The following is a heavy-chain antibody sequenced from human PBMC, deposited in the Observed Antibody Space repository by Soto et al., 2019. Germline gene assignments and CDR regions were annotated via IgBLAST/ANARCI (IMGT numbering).Heavy chain of an antibody. CDR2: ISWNSGSI. CDR1: GFTFDDYA. J-gene: IGHJ4*02. CDR3: AKTDSSSWHTLFDY. V-gene: IGHV3-9*01. Sequence: VQLVESGGGLVQPGRSLRLSCAASGFTFDDYAMHWVRQAPGKGLEWVSGISWNSGSIGYADSVKGRFTISRDNAKNSLYLQMNSLRAEDTALYYCAKTDSSSWHTLFDYWGQGTLVTVSS. D-gene: IGHD6-13*01.